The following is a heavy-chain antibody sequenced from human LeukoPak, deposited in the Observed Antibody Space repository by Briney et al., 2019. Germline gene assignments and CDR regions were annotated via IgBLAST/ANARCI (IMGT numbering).Heavy chain of an antibody. CDR2: IYYSGST. J-gene: IGHJ3*02. V-gene: IGHV4-59*12. D-gene: IGHD3-22*01. CDR1: GGSISSYY. CDR3: ARAEYDSSGYSDAFDI. Sequence: SETLSLTCTVSGGSISSYYWSWIRQPPGKGLEWIGYIYYSGSTNYNPSLKSRVTISVDTSKNQFSLKLSSVTAADTAVYYCARAEYDSSGYSDAFDIWGQGTMVTVSS.